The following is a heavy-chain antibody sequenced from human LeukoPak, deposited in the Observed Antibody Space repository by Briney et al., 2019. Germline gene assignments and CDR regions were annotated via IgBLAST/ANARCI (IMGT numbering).Heavy chain of an antibody. J-gene: IGHJ4*02. CDR1: GYTFNGYY. CDR3: ARDSQNYDILTGYEYYFDY. V-gene: IGHV1-2*02. CDR2: INPNSGGT. Sequence: GASVKVSCKASGYTFNGYYMHWVRQAPGQGLEWMGWINPNSGGTNYAQKFQGRVTMTRDTSISTAYMELSRLRSDDTAVYYCARDSQNYDILTGYEYYFDYWGQGTLVTVSS. D-gene: IGHD3-9*01.